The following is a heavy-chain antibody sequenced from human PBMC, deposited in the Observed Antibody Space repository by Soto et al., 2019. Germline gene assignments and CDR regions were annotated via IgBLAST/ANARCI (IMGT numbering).Heavy chain of an antibody. D-gene: IGHD3-22*01. J-gene: IGHJ3*02. CDR2: ISYDGSNK. Sequence: QVQLVESGGGVVQPGRSLRLSCAASGFTSSSYAMHWVRQAPGKGLEWVALISYDGSNKYYADSVKGRFSISRDNSKNTLYLQMNSLRAEDTAMYYCARDYYDSSGYYHYNAFDIWGQGTMVTVSS. CDR3: ARDYYDSSGYYHYNAFDI. CDR1: GFTSSSYA. V-gene: IGHV3-30-3*01.